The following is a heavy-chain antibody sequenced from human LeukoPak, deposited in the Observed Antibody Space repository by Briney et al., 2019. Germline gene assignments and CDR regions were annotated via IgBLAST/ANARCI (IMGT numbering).Heavy chain of an antibody. CDR3: ARDLGEDTTMIFFDL. D-gene: IGHD5-18*01. V-gene: IGHV1-18*01. Sequence: ASVKVSCKASGYTFTSFGISWVRQAPGQGLEWMGWSSAYNGNTKYAQNVQGRVTMTADTSTDTAYMELRSQRSDDTAVYYCARDLGEDTTMIFFDLWGQGTLVTVSS. J-gene: IGHJ4*02. CDR1: GYTFTSFG. CDR2: SSAYNGNT.